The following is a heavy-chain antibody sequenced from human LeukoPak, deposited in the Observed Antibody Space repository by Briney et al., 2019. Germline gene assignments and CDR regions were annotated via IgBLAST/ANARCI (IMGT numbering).Heavy chain of an antibody. D-gene: IGHD1-26*01. Sequence: GESLKISCKGSGYSFTSYWIGWVRRMPGKGLEWMGIIYPGDAHTRYSPSFQGQVTISADKSISTAYLQWGSLKASDTAMYYCARIVGATAYIDYWGQGTLVTVSS. V-gene: IGHV5-51*01. CDR3: ARIVGATAYIDY. CDR1: GYSFTSYW. CDR2: IYPGDAHT. J-gene: IGHJ4*02.